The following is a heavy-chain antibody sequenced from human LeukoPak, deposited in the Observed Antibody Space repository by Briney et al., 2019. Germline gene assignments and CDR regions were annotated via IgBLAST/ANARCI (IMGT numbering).Heavy chain of an antibody. Sequence: GSLRLSCAASGFTFSSYAMSWVRQAPGKGLEWIGSIYYSGSTYYNPSLKSRVTISVDTSKNQFSLKLSSVTAADTAVYYCARESPGGSNLGDDAFDIWGQGTMVTVSS. D-gene: IGHD1-26*01. CDR3: ARESPGGSNLGDDAFDI. CDR2: IYYSGST. V-gene: IGHV4-39*02. CDR1: GFTFSSYA. J-gene: IGHJ3*02.